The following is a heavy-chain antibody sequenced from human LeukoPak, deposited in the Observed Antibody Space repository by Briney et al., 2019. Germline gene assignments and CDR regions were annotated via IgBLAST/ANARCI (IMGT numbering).Heavy chain of an antibody. D-gene: IGHD3-22*01. V-gene: IGHV1-69*06. CDR1: GGTFNSYA. CDR3: ATKPYDSSGYYINWFDP. CDR2: IIPIFGTT. J-gene: IGHJ5*02. Sequence: ASVKVSCKASGGTFNSYAISWVRQAPGQGLEWMGGIIPIFGTTIYAQKFQGRVTMTEDTSTDTAYMELSSLRSEDTAVYYCATKPYDSSGYYINWFDPWGQGTLVTVSS.